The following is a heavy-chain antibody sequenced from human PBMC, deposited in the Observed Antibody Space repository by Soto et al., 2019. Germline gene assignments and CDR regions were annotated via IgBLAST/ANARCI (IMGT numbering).Heavy chain of an antibody. CDR1: GYSFNDYW. CDR2: IYPGDSDT. J-gene: IGHJ6*02. CDR3: ARLLVRGVIITPRYYYGMDV. D-gene: IGHD3-10*01. Sequence: PGESLKISCKGSGYSFNDYWIAWVRQMPGKGLEWMGIIYPGDSDTKYYPSFQDQVTISADKSISTVYLQWSSLKASDTAMYYCARLLVRGVIITPRYYYGMDVWGQGTTVTVSS. V-gene: IGHV5-51*01.